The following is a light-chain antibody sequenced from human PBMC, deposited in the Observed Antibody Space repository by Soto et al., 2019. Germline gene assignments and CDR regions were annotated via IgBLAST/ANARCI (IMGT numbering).Light chain of an antibody. CDR2: EVS. CDR1: SSDVGGYNY. J-gene: IGLJ2*01. V-gene: IGLV2-8*01. CDR3: RSYAGSNNFVV. Sequence: QSVLTQPPSASGSPGQSVTISCTGTSSDVGGYNYVSWYQQHPGKAPKLMIYEVSKRPSGVPDRFSGSKSGNTASLTASGLQAEDEADYYCRSYAGSNNFVVFGGGTKLTVL.